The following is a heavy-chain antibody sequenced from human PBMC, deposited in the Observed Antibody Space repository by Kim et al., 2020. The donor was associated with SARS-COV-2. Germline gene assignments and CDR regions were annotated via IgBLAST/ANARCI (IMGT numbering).Heavy chain of an antibody. Sequence: SVKVSCKASGYTFTSYGISWVRQAPGQGLEWMGWISAYNGNTNYAQKLQGRVTMTTDTSTSTAYMELRSLRSDDTAVYYCAREGARYCSGGSCYSSIYYYGMDVWGQGTTVTVSS. V-gene: IGHV1-18*01. CDR1: GYTFTSYG. J-gene: IGHJ6*02. CDR2: ISAYNGNT. D-gene: IGHD2-15*01. CDR3: AREGARYCSGGSCYSSIYYYGMDV.